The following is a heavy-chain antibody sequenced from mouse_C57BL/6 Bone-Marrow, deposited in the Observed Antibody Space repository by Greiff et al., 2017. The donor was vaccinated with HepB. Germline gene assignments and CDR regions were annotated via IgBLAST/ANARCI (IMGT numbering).Heavy chain of an antibody. CDR2: IDPSDSYT. V-gene: IGHV1-59*01. CDR1: GYTFTSYW. D-gene: IGHD1-2*01. CDR3: ARSRLRHDY. J-gene: IGHJ2*01. Sequence: QVQLQQPGAELVRPGPSVKLSCKASGYTFTSYWMHWVKQRPGQGLEWIGVIDPSDSYTNYNQKFKGKATLTVDTSSSTAYMQLSSLTSEDSAVYYCARSRLRHDYWGQGTTLTVSS.